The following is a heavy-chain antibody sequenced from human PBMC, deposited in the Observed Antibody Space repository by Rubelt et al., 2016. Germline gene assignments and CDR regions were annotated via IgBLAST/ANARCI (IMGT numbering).Heavy chain of an antibody. Sequence: PGRSLRLSCAASGFTFSSYGLHWVRQAPGKGLEWVAVIWYDGSDKFYADSVRGRFTISRDNSKNTLYLQMNSLRVEDTAVYYCARGAPPSHYVIDSWGQGTLVMVSS. CDR2: IWYDGSDK. J-gene: IGHJ4*02. CDR1: GFTFSSYG. D-gene: IGHD4-11*01. CDR3: ARGAPPSHYVIDS. V-gene: IGHV3-33*01.